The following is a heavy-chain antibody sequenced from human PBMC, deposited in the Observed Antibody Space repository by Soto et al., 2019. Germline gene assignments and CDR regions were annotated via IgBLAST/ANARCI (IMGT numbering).Heavy chain of an antibody. CDR1: GYTFTSYA. V-gene: IGHV1-3*01. J-gene: IGHJ4*02. D-gene: IGHD3-22*01. CDR2: INAGNGNT. Sequence: ASVKVSCKASGYTFTSYAMHWVRQAPGQRLEWMGWINAGNGNTKYSQKLQGRVTITRDTSTSTAYMELRSLRSDDTAVYYCARDSHYYDSSGYPDYWGQGTLVTVSS. CDR3: ARDSHYYDSSGYPDY.